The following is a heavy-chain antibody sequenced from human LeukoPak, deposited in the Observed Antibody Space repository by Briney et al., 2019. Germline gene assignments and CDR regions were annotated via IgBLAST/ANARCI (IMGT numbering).Heavy chain of an antibody. J-gene: IGHJ5*02. CDR1: GYSFTSYW. Sequence: GESLKISCKGSGYSFTSYWISWVRQMPGKGLEWLGRIDPSDSYTNYSPSFQGHVTISTDKSISTAYLQWSSLKASDTAMYYCARHLTYYFGPWGQGTLVTVSS. CDR3: ARHLTYYFGP. CDR2: IDPSDSYT. D-gene: IGHD3-10*01. V-gene: IGHV5-10-1*01.